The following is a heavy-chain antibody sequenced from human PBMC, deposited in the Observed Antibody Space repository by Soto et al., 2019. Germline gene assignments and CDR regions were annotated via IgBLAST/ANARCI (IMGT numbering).Heavy chain of an antibody. CDR2: IYYSGST. Sequence: SGGSTVHGNYHRIWKSQPPGKGLEWIGYIYYSGSTYYNPSLKSRVTISVDTSKNQFSLKLSSVTAADTAVYYCARDRSGSVGYYYYYYGMDVWGQGPTVTVS. D-gene: IGHD2-15*01. CDR1: GGSTVHGNYH. J-gene: IGHJ6*02. CDR3: ARDRSGSVGYYYYYYGMDV. V-gene: IGHV4-30-4*08.